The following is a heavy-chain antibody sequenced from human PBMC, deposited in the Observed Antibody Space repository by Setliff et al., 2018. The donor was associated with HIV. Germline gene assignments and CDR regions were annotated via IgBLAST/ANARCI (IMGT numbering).Heavy chain of an antibody. CDR1: GASFNDYS. J-gene: IGHJ3*02. CDR3: AREVDNPRDAFDI. Sequence: LSLTCAVYGASFNDYSWSWIRQTPGKGLEWVGKINHSGGTNYNPSLKSRVTISRDTSKNQFSLKLSSMTAADTALYYCAREVDNPRDAFDIWAQGTMVTVSS. V-gene: IGHV4-34*01. CDR2: INHSGGT.